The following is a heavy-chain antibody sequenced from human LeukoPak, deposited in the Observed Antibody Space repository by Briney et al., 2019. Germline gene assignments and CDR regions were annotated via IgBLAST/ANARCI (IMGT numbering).Heavy chain of an antibody. CDR1: GGSISSGGYY. J-gene: IGHJ3*02. Sequence: SETLSLTCTVSGGSISSGGYYWSWIRQPPWKGLEWIGYIYHSGSTYYNPSLKSRVTISVDRSKNQFSLKLSSVTAADTAVYYCARSTPRVGADAFDIWGQGTMVTVSS. CDR2: IYHSGST. D-gene: IGHD1-26*01. CDR3: ARSTPRVGADAFDI. V-gene: IGHV4-30-2*01.